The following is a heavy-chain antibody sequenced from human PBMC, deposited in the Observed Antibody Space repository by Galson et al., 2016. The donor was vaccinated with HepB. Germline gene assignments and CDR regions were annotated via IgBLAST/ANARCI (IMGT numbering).Heavy chain of an antibody. CDR3: ARERDCSGGSCYSGPDAFDF. CDR2: ISSSGSTI. J-gene: IGHJ3*01. D-gene: IGHD2-15*01. V-gene: IGHV3-48*03. CDR1: GFTFSNYE. Sequence: SLRLSCAASGFTFSNYEVNWVRQAPGKGLEWVSYISSSGSTIYYADSAKGRFTISRDNDKNSLYLRMNSLRAEDTAIYYCARERDCSGGSCYSGPDAFDFRGQGTMVTVSS.